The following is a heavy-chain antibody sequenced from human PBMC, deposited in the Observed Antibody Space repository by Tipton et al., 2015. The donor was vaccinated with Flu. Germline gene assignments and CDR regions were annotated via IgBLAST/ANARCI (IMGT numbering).Heavy chain of an antibody. CDR2: IYHSGST. J-gene: IGHJ4*02. V-gene: IGHV4-38-2*02. Sequence: TLSLTCTVSGYSIRSDYFWGWIRQPPGKGLEWIGNIYHSGSTYHNPSLKSRVTISVDTSKKQFSLQLRSVTAADTAVYYCARDPSLGMPDYFDYWGQGTLVTASS. D-gene: IGHD2-2*01. CDR3: ARDPSLGMPDYFDY. CDR1: GYSIRSDYF.